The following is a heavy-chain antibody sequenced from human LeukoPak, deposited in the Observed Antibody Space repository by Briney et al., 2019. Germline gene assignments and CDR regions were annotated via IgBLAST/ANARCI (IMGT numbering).Heavy chain of an antibody. D-gene: IGHD6-6*01. CDR2: ISSSGSTI. V-gene: IGHV3-11*04. CDR1: GLTFSDYY. Sequence: PGRSLRPSCAASGLTFSDYYVSWIRQAPGKGLEWVSYISSSGSTISYADSVKGRFTISRDNAKNSLYLQMNSLRAEDTAVYYCAARYSSSSVGYWGQGTLVTVSS. CDR3: AARYSSSSVGY. J-gene: IGHJ4*02.